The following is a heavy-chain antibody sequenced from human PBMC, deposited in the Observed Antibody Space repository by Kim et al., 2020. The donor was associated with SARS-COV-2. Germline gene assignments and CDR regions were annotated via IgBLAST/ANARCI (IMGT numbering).Heavy chain of an antibody. CDR1: GGSISSSSSY. CDR3: ARHVSGPGRVAASILFYFDY. J-gene: IGHJ4*02. Sequence: SETLSLTCSVSGGSISSSSSYWAWIRQSPGKGLEWIGNIYSSGSTYYNPSLRSRVTISVDTSKNQFSLKLTSVTAADTAVYYCARHVSGPGRVAASILFYFDYWGQGTLVTVSS. V-gene: IGHV4-39*01. D-gene: IGHD6-13*01. CDR2: IYSSGST.